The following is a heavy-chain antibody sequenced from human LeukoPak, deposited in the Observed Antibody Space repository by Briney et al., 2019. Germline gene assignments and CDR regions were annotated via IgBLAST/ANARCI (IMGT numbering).Heavy chain of an antibody. D-gene: IGHD3-3*01. CDR2: ISYDGSNK. CDR1: GFTFSSYA. V-gene: IGHV3-30*04. CDR3: ARESTIFGVAAFDI. Sequence: GGSLRLSCAASGFTFSSYAMHWVRQAPGKGLEWVAVISYDGSNKYYADSVKGRSTISRDNSKNTLYLQMNSLRAEDTAVYYCARESTIFGVAAFDIWGQGTMVTVSS. J-gene: IGHJ3*02.